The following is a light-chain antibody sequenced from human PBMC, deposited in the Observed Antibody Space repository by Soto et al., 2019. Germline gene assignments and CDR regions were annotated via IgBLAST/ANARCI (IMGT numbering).Light chain of an antibody. CDR3: QQHFTYPPT. Sequence: IQLTQSPSSLSASVGDRVTITCRASHGIINYLAWYQQKPVKAPKLLIYGASTLQSGVPSRFGGSGSGTDSTLTVSSLQPEDFATYDCQQHFTYPPTFGPGTKVDIK. J-gene: IGKJ3*01. V-gene: IGKV1-9*01. CDR1: HGIINY. CDR2: GAS.